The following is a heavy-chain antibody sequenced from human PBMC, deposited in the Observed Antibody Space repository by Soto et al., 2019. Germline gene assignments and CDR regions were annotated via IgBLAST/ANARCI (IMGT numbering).Heavy chain of an antibody. CDR1: GGSISGGVGGLYY. D-gene: IGHD4-17*01. Sequence: QLQLRESGPGLVKPSETLSLTCTVSGGSISGGVGGLYYWSWIRQPPAKGLEWIGYIYDSGSTYYNPSLKTRVTNSVATSQTQLSLRLSSVTAADTAVYHCAIEVIPLTTVSYFDLWGRGTLVTVSS. J-gene: IGHJ2*01. CDR3: AIEVIPLTTVSYFDL. V-gene: IGHV4-30-4*08. CDR2: IYDSGST.